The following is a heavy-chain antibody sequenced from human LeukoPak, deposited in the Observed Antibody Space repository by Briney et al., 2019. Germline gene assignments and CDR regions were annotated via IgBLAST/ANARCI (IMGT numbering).Heavy chain of an antibody. V-gene: IGHV6-1*01. CDR1: GDSVSSNSAA. J-gene: IGHJ4*02. Sequence: SQTLSLTCAISGDSVSSNSAAWNWIRQSPSRGLEWLGGTYYRSKWYNDYAVSVKSRITINPDTSKNQFSLQLNSVTPEDTAVYYCARAALDFWSGYYTLGDYWGQGTLVTVSS. D-gene: IGHD3-3*01. CDR3: ARAALDFWSGYYTLGDY. CDR2: TYYRSKWYN.